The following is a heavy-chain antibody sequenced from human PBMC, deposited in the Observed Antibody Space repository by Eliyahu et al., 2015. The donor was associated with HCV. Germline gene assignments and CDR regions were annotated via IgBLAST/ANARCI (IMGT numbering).Heavy chain of an antibody. D-gene: IGHD1-26*01. V-gene: IGHV3-21*01. CDR3: ARSDSNVVGSRDYFEY. J-gene: IGHJ4*02. CDR1: GFXFNXYN. Sequence: EVHLVESGGGLVNPGESLRLSCSGSGFXFNXYNMNWVRQAPGKGLEWVSSISTSSNYIYYGDSVKGRFTISRDNARNLLYLQMDSLSPEDTAVYYCARSDSNVVGSRDYFEYWGPGTLVSVSS. CDR2: ISTSSNYI.